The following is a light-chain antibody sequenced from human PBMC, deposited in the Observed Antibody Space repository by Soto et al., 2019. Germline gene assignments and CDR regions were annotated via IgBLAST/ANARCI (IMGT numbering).Light chain of an antibody. Sequence: EIRMSQSPSTLSASVGDRVTITCRASESISSWLAWYQQKPGKAPKLLIYAASSLESGVPSRFSGSGSGTEFTLTISSLQPEDFATYYCQQSYSTRWTFGQGTKVDI. CDR1: ESISSW. CDR3: QQSYSTRWT. J-gene: IGKJ1*01. CDR2: AAS. V-gene: IGKV1-5*03.